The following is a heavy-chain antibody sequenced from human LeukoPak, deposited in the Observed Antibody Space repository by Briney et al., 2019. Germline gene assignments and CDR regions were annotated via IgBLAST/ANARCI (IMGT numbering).Heavy chain of an antibody. Sequence: ASVKVSCKTSGYTFTDYYIHWVRQAPGQGPEWMGWINPDSGGTNFAQKFQGRVTMTRDTSISTAYIELSRLRSDDTAVYYCARVPLGYSDRSGFEETGFSEYWGQGTLVTVSS. J-gene: IGHJ4*02. CDR2: INPDSGGT. CDR3: ARVPLGYSDRSGFEETGFSEY. V-gene: IGHV1-2*02. CDR1: GYTFTDYY. D-gene: IGHD3-22*01.